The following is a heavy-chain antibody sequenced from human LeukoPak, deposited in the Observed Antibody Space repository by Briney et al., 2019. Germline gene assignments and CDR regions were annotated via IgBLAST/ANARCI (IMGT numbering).Heavy chain of an antibody. V-gene: IGHV3-7*04. Sequence: GGSLRLSCAASGFTFSSYWMDWVRQAPGKGLEWVANIKHDGSEQYYMDSVKGRFTISRDNAKNLLYLQMSSLRVEDTAIYYCARDKYGAYSDSWGQGTLVTVSS. CDR2: IKHDGSEQ. CDR3: ARDKYGAYSDS. D-gene: IGHD4/OR15-4a*01. J-gene: IGHJ4*02. CDR1: GFTFSSYW.